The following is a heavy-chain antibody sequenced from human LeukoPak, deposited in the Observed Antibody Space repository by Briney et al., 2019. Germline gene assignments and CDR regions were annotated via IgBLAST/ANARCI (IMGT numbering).Heavy chain of an antibody. CDR1: GYTFTGYY. V-gene: IGHV1-2*02. Sequence: SVKVSCKASGYTFTGYYMHWVRQAPGQGLEWMGWINPNSGGTNYAQKFQGRVTMTRDTSISTAYMELSRLRSDDTAVYYCAGESGATYYYYYMDVWGKGTTVTVSS. D-gene: IGHD1-26*01. CDR3: AGESGATYYYYYMDV. CDR2: INPNSGGT. J-gene: IGHJ6*03.